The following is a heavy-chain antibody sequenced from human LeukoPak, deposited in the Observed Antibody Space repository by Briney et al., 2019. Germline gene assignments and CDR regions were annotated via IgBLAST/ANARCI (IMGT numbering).Heavy chain of an antibody. CDR2: IIPISGTA. Sequence: SVKVSCKASGATSSSSAISWVRQAPGQGLEWMGGIIPISGTANYAQKFQGRVTITTDESTSTAYMELSSLRSEDTAVYYCARDPIYCGWYYFDYWGQGTLVTVSS. J-gene: IGHJ4*02. V-gene: IGHV1-69*05. CDR3: ARDPIYCGWYYFDY. D-gene: IGHD6-19*01. CDR1: GATSSSSA.